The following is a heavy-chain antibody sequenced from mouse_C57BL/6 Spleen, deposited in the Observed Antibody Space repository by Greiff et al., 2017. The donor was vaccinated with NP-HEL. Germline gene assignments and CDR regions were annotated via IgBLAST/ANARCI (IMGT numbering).Heavy chain of an antibody. CDR1: GYAFSNYL. J-gene: IGHJ2*01. V-gene: IGHV1-54*01. CDR2: INPGSGGT. CDR3: ARQLRSYYFDY. Sequence: QVQLQQSGAELVRPGTSVKVSCKASGYAFSNYLIEWVKQRPGQGLEWIGVINPGSGGTNYNEKFKGKATLTADKSSSTAYMQLSSLTSEDSAVYFCARQLRSYYFDYWGQGTTLTVSS. D-gene: IGHD3-2*02.